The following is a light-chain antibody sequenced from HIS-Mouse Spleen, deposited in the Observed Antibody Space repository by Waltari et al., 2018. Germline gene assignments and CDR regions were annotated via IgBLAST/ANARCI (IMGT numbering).Light chain of an antibody. J-gene: IGKJ2*02. CDR2: GAS. V-gene: IGKV3-20*01. CDR3: QQYGSSPRT. CDR1: QSVSSSY. Sequence: EIVLTQSPGTLSLSPGERATLSCRASQSVSSSYLAWYQQKPGQPPRLLIYGASSRATGIPDRFSCSGSGTDFTLTISRLEPEDFAVYYCQQYGSSPRTFGQGTKLEIK.